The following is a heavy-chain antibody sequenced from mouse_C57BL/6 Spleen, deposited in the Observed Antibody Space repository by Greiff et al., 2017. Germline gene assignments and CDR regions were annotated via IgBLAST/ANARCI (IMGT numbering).Heavy chain of an antibody. D-gene: IGHD2-3*01. CDR1: GYTFTSYW. CDR3: ARGDDGYYELDY. V-gene: IGHV1-7*01. CDR2: INPSSGYT. J-gene: IGHJ2*01. Sequence: QVQLQQSGAELAKPGASVKLSCKASGYTFTSYWMHWVKQRPGQGPEWFGYINPSSGYTKYNQKFKDKATLTADKSSSTAYMQLSSLTYEDSAVYYCARGDDGYYELDYWGQGTTLTVSS.